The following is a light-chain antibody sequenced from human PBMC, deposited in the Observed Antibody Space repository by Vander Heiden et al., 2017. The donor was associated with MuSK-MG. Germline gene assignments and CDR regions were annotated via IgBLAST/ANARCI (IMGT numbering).Light chain of an antibody. Sequence: DLQMTHSPSSLSSSVGDRVTITSRASQNNNSNLKWYQQKQGKAPKHLIYAASSLQSGVPSRFSGSGSGTDFTLTMSSLQPEDFAMYYCQQSYSSFGQGTKLEIK. CDR3: QQSYSS. CDR1: QNNNSN. CDR2: AAS. J-gene: IGKJ2*01. V-gene: IGKV1-39*01.